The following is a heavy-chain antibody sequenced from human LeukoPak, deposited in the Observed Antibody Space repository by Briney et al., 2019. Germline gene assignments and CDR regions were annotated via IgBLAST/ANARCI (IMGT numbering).Heavy chain of an antibody. CDR3: ARGAAAGTDFDY. V-gene: IGHV4-39*01. J-gene: IGHJ4*02. Sequence: SETLSLTCSVSGGSISSSSYYWGWIRQPPGKGLEWIGSMYNVGSTYYNPSLKSRVTISGDSSKNQFSLKLTSVTVADTAVYYCARGAAAGTDFDYWGQGTLVTVSS. D-gene: IGHD6-13*01. CDR2: MYNVGST. CDR1: GGSISSSSYY.